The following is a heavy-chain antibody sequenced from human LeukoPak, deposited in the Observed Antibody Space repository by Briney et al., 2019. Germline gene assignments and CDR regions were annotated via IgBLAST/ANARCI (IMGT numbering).Heavy chain of an antibody. CDR2: ISSSGSTI. V-gene: IGHV3-11*01. CDR3: ARVTGYGSGTRFDP. D-gene: IGHD3-10*01. J-gene: IGHJ5*02. CDR1: GFTFSDYY. Sequence: GGSLRLSCAASGFTFSDYYMSWIRQAPGKGLEWASYISSSGSTIYYADSVKGRFTISRDNAKNSLYLQMNSLRAEDTAVYYCARVTGYGSGTRFDPRGQGTLVTVSS.